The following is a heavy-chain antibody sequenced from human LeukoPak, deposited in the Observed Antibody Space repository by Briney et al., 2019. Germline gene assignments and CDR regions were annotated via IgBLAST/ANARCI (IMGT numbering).Heavy chain of an antibody. CDR3: ARHGTMVWGSFDY. CDR2: IYYSGST. CDR1: GGSISSYY. Sequence: PSETLSLTCTVSGGSISSYYWSWIRQPPGKGLEWIGYIYYSGSTNYNPSLKSRVTISVDTSKNQFPLKLSSVTAADTAVYYCARHGTMVWGSFDYWGQGTLVTVSS. J-gene: IGHJ4*02. V-gene: IGHV4-59*08. D-gene: IGHD3-10*01.